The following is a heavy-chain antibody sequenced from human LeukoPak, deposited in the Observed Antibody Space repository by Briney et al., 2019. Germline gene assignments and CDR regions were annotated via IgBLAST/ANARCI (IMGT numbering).Heavy chain of an antibody. D-gene: IGHD4-17*01. V-gene: IGHV1-69*05. CDR1: GGTFGSYA. J-gene: IGHJ5*02. Sequence: ASVKVSCKASGGTFGSYAISWVRQAPGQGLEWMGGIIPIFGTANYAQKFQGRVTITTDESTSTAYMELSSLRSEDTAVYYCARDADYGDLGGTLWFDPWGQGTLVTVSS. CDR2: IIPIFGTA. CDR3: ARDADYGDLGGTLWFDP.